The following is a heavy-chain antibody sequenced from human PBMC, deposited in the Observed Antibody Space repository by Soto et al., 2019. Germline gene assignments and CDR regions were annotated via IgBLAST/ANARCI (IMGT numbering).Heavy chain of an antibody. J-gene: IGHJ2*01. Sequence: QVQLVQSGAEVKKPGSSVTVSCKASGGTFSSYTISWVRQAPGQGLEWMGGIIPIFGTANYAQKFQGRVTITADESTSTAHRELSSLRSEDTAVYYCARGNHRWLQWWYFDLWGRGTLVTVSS. CDR3: ARGNHRWLQWWYFDL. CDR1: GGTFSSYT. V-gene: IGHV1-69*12. D-gene: IGHD5-12*01. CDR2: IIPIFGTA.